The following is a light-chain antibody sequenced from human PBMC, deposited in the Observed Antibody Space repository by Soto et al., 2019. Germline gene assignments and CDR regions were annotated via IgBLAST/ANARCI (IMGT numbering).Light chain of an antibody. CDR1: SSDVGGYNY. V-gene: IGLV2-14*01. J-gene: IGLJ1*01. Sequence: QSALTQPASVSGSPGQSITISCTGSSSDVGGYNYVSWYQQHPGKAPKLMIYDVSNRPSGVSNRFSGSKSGNTAPLTISGLQAEDEADYYCSSYTSSSTRLFGTGTKVTVL. CDR3: SSYTSSSTRL. CDR2: DVS.